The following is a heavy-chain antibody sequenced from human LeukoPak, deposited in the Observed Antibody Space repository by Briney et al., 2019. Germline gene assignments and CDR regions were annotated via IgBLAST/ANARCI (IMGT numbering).Heavy chain of an antibody. D-gene: IGHD2-21*02. CDR2: IYTSGTI. CDR1: GGSISSYY. Sequence: SKTLSLTCTVSGGSISSYYWSWIRQPAGTALEWIGRIYTSGTITYNPSLKSRVTMSVDTSKNQFSLKLSSVTAADTAVYYCARLGRGVTADFYFDYWGQGTLVTVSS. J-gene: IGHJ4*02. V-gene: IGHV4-4*07. CDR3: ARLGRGVTADFYFDY.